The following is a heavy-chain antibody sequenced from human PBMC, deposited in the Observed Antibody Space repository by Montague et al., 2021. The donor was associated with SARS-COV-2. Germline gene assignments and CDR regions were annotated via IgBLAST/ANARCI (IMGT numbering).Heavy chain of an antibody. CDR2: FSNNGDT. D-gene: IGHD2-21*02. CDR1: GDSISHYY. CDR3: ASLGSPAYCGGDCYLRDYGTDV. V-gene: IGHV4-59*08. J-gene: IGHJ6*02. Sequence: SETLSLTCTVSGDSISHYYWGWIRQPPGRGLEWIAHFSNNGDTRYSPSLKSRVTISTDTSKNQFPLMMASVTAADTAVYFCASLGSPAYCGGDCYLRDYGTDVWGQGTRVTVS.